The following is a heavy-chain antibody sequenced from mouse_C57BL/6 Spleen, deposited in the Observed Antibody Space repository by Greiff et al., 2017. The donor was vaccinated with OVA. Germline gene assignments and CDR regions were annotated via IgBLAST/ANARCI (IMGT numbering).Heavy chain of an antibody. CDR3: ARFPYGNYWYFDV. Sequence: QVQLQQPGTELVKPGASVKLSCKASGYTFTSYWMHWVKQRPGQGLEWIGNINPSNGGTNYNEKFKSKATLTVDKSSSTSYMQLSSLTSEDSAVYYCARFPYGNYWYFDVWGTGTTVTVSS. V-gene: IGHV1-53*01. CDR2: INPSNGGT. J-gene: IGHJ1*03. D-gene: IGHD2-10*02. CDR1: GYTFTSYW.